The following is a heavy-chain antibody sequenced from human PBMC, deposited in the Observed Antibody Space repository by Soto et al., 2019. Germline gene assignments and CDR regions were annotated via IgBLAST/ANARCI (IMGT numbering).Heavy chain of an antibody. V-gene: IGHV3-7*01. D-gene: IGHD3-3*01. CDR2: IKQDGSEK. CDR3: ARGEDYDFWSGYYSAFDI. J-gene: IGHJ3*02. CDR1: GFTFSSYW. Sequence: EVQLVESGGGLVQPGGSLRLSCAASGFTFSSYWMSWVRQAPGKGLEWVANIKQDGSEKYYVDSVKGRFTISRDNAKNSLYLQMNSLRAEDTAVYYCARGEDYDFWSGYYSAFDIWGQGTMVTVSS.